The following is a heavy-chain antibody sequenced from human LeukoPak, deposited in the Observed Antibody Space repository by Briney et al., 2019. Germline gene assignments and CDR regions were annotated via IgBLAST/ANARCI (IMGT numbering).Heavy chain of an antibody. V-gene: IGHV4-4*07. CDR3: ARELRGVGARSLDY. J-gene: IGHJ4*02. CDR1: GGSISGYY. D-gene: IGHD1-26*01. Sequence: NPSETLSLTCTVSGGSISGYYWTWIRQPAGKGLEWIGRIYTSGSTNYNPSLKSRVTMSVDTSKNQFSLKLSSVTAADTAVYYCARELRGVGARSLDYWGQGTLVTVSS. CDR2: IYTSGST.